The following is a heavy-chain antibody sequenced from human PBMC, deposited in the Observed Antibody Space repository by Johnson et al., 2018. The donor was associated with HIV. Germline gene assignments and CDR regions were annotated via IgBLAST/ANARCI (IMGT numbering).Heavy chain of an antibody. CDR3: AKDLDSSGFNDAFDI. Sequence: QVQLVESGGGVVQPGRSLRLSCAASGFTFSSYGMHWVRQAPGKGLEWVAVISYDGSNKYYADSVKGRFTISRDNSKNTLYLQMNSLRAEDTAVYYCAKDLDSSGFNDAFDIWGQGTMVTVSS. V-gene: IGHV3-30*18. D-gene: IGHD3-22*01. J-gene: IGHJ3*02. CDR1: GFTFSSYG. CDR2: ISYDGSNK.